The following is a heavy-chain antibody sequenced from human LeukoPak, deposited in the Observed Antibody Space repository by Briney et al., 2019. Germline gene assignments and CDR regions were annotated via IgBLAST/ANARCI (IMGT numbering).Heavy chain of an antibody. D-gene: IGHD3-10*01. CDR1: GFTFSSYA. Sequence: GSLSLSCAASGFTFSSYAMSWVRPAPGKGLEWVSAIIGSGRSTFYADSVKGRFTISRDNSKNTLYLQMNSLRAEDTAVYYCAKDRSFSPWELKMDVWGQGTTVTVSS. V-gene: IGHV3-23*01. CDR3: AKDRSFSPWELKMDV. J-gene: IGHJ6*02. CDR2: IIGSGRST.